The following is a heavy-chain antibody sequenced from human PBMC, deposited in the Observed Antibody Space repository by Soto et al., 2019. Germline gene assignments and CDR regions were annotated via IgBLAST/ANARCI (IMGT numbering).Heavy chain of an antibody. Sequence: APVKVSSEAPGYAYTSCYRQWVRQATGQGIKWMGIINPSGGSTRYAQKFQGRVTMTRDTSTSTVYMEPSSLRSQHTAVYYCASDLTFNGYDLAVFYYYYGLDFWGKGTTVTVS. CDR3: ASDLTFNGYDLAVFYYYYGLDF. V-gene: IGHV1-46*03. J-gene: IGHJ6*04. D-gene: IGHD5-12*01. CDR2: INPSGGST. CDR1: GYAYTSCY.